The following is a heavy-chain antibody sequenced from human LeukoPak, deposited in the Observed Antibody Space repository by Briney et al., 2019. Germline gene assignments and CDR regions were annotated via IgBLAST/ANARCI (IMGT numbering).Heavy chain of an antibody. Sequence: GGSLRLSYATSGFTFSTYSMNWVRQAPGKGLEWVSSISSRGSYIQYADSVRGRFTLSRDNAKNSLSLQMNSLRAEDTALYYCASSPNFSEAFDNWGRGTLVIVSS. CDR3: ASSPNFSEAFDN. D-gene: IGHD2-8*01. J-gene: IGHJ4*02. V-gene: IGHV3-21*01. CDR1: GFTFSTYS. CDR2: ISSRGSYI.